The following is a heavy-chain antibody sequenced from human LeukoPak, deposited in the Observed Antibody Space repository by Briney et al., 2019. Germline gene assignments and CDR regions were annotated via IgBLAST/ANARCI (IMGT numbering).Heavy chain of an antibody. CDR3: AITYDFLNWFDP. Sequence: ASVTVSFTVSGYTLTELSMHWVRQAPGQGLGWMGWINPNSGGTNYAQKFQGRVTMTRDTSISTAYMELSRLRSDDTAVYYCAITYDFLNWFDPWGQGTLVTVSS. V-gene: IGHV1-2*02. J-gene: IGHJ5*02. CDR1: GYTLTELS. CDR2: INPNSGGT. D-gene: IGHD3-3*01.